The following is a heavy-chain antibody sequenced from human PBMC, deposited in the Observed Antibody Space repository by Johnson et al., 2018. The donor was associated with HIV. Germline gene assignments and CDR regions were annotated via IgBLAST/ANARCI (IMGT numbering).Heavy chain of an antibody. Sequence: EVQLVESGGVVVQPGGSLRLSCAASGFTFDDYAMHWVRQAPGKGLEWVSLISWDGGSTYYADSVQGRFTISRDNSKNSLYLQMNSLRAEDTAVYYCARGRIYGAFAFDIWGQGTMVTVSS. D-gene: IGHD3-10*01. CDR3: ARGRIYGAFAFDI. CDR1: GFTFDDYA. CDR2: ISWDGGST. V-gene: IGHV3-43D*03. J-gene: IGHJ3*02.